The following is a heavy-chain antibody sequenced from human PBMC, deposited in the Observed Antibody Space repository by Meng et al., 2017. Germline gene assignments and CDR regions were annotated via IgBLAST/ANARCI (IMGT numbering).Heavy chain of an antibody. V-gene: IGHV2-5*02. J-gene: IGHJ4*02. CDR1: RFLTNSIQVG. Sequence: QLTLSHPRPTLVTPTQTCMPSVTFSRFLTNSIQVGVCWIRQPPGKALVWLALIYWDDDNRSSPSLKSTHTLPKDTSKNQVVLTITNMDPVDTATYYCAHRQDSSYDYRGQRTLVTVSS. CDR3: AHRQDSSYDY. CDR2: IYWDDDN. D-gene: IGHD2-2*01.